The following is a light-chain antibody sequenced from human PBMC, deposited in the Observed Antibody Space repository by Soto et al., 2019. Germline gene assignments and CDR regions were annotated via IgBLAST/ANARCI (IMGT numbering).Light chain of an antibody. CDR1: RSISTKY. CDR2: GAS. V-gene: IGKV3-20*01. J-gene: IGKJ4*01. Sequence: EIVVTQSPGTLSLSPGERATLSCRASRSISTKYLAWYQQKFGQAPRLLIYGASYRAAGIPDRFSGSGSGTDFTLTISRLEPEDFAVYYCQQYESLQVTFGGGTKVDIK. CDR3: QQYESLQVT.